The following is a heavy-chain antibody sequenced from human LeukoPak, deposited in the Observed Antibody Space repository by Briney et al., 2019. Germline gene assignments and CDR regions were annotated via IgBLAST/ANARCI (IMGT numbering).Heavy chain of an antibody. CDR3: ASPRLRQQLVLDY. V-gene: IGHV4-38-2*02. CDR2: IYYSGST. J-gene: IGHJ4*02. CDR1: GYSISSGYY. Sequence: PSETLSLTCTVSGYSISSGYYRGWIRQPPGKGLEWIGSIYYSGSTYYNPSLKSRVTISVDTSKNQFSLKLSSVTAADTAVYYCASPRLRQQLVLDYWGQGTLVTVSS. D-gene: IGHD6-13*01.